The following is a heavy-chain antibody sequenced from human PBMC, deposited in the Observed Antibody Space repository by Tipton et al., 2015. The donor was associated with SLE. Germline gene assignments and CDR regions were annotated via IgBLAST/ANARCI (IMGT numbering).Heavy chain of an antibody. CDR1: GGSISSNVYF. J-gene: IGHJ4*02. CDR3: ARKEANWGSLDY. V-gene: IGHV4-31*02. D-gene: IGHD7-27*01. Sequence: LRLSCTVSGGSISSNVYFWSWIRQHPGKGLEWIGYTYYSGSTYYNPSLKSRATISMDTSKNQFSLKLSSVTAADTAVYYCARKEANWGSLDYWGQGTLVTVSA. CDR2: TYYSGST.